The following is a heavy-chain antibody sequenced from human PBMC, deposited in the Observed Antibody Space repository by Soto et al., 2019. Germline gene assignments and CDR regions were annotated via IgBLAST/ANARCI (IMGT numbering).Heavy chain of an antibody. J-gene: IGHJ4*01. V-gene: IGHV1-3*01. CDR2: INPGNGNT. Sequence: GASVKVSCKASGYTFTNCTMQWVRQPPVQRLEWMGWINPGNGNTEYTQKFHGRVTIARDTSASTVYMDLSGLKSEDTAVYYSARGSYRNSFGPGVFWGHGTLVTVSS. CDR3: ARGSYRNSFGPGVF. CDR1: GYTFTNCT. D-gene: IGHD3-16*01.